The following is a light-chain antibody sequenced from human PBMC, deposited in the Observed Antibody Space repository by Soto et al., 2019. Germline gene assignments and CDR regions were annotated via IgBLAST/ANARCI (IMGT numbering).Light chain of an antibody. CDR1: QSIGSW. Sequence: DLQMTQSPFTLSASVGDRIIITCRASQSIGSWLAWYQQKPGKAPKLLIYKASSLESGVPSRFSGSGSGTEFTLTISSLQPDDFATYYCQQYNSYCTFGQGTKLEIK. V-gene: IGKV1-5*03. CDR2: KAS. CDR3: QQYNSYCT. J-gene: IGKJ2*02.